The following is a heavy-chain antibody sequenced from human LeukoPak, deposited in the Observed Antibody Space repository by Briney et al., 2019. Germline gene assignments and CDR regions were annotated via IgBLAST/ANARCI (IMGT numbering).Heavy chain of an antibody. V-gene: IGHV2-70*11. Sequence: GSGPTLVNPTQTLTLTCTFSGFSLSTSGMCVSWIRQPPGKALEWLARIDWDDDKYYSTSLKTRLTISTDTSKNQGVLTMTNIEPVDTATYYCARKNVTGTSLFDFWGQGTLVTVPS. J-gene: IGHJ4*02. CDR1: GFSLSTSGMC. CDR2: IDWDDDK. CDR3: ARKNVTGTSLFDF. D-gene: IGHD2-21*02.